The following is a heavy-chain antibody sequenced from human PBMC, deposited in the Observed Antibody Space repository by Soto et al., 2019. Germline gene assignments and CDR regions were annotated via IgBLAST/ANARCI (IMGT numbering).Heavy chain of an antibody. CDR2: MNPNNGNT. J-gene: IGHJ4*02. CDR3: MGAVAGTRRGYIDY. D-gene: IGHD6-19*01. V-gene: IGHV1-8*01. CDR1: GYTFTSYD. Sequence: ASVKVSCKASGYTFTSYDINWVRQATGQRLEWMGWMNPNNGNTGYAQKFQGRVTITRNTSASTAYMELSSLRSEDTAVYYCMGAVAGTRRGYIDYWGQGTLVTVSS.